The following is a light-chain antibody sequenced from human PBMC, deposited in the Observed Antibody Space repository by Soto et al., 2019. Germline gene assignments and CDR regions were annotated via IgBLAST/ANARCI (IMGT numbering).Light chain of an antibody. Sequence: DIQMTQSPSSLSASVGDRVNITCWASQTISNYLIWYQQKPGKAPKVLIYAASSLESGVPSRFSGSESGTDFTLTISSLQPEDFATYYCQQSYSIPLTFGGGTKVDIK. CDR1: QTISNY. CDR3: QQSYSIPLT. V-gene: IGKV1-39*01. J-gene: IGKJ4*01. CDR2: AAS.